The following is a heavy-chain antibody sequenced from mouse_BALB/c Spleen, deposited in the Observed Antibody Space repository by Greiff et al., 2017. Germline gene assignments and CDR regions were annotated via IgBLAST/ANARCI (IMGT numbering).Heavy chain of an antibody. CDR3: ARYYGSSGAMDY. CDR2: ISDGGSYT. Sequence: DVQLVESGGGLVKPGGSLKLSCAASGFTFSDYYMYWVRQTPEKRLEWVATISDGGSYTYYPDSVKGRFTISRDNAKNNLYLQMSSLKSEDTAMYYCARYYGSSGAMDYWGQGTSVTVSS. V-gene: IGHV5-4*02. D-gene: IGHD1-1*01. J-gene: IGHJ4*01. CDR1: GFTFSDYY.